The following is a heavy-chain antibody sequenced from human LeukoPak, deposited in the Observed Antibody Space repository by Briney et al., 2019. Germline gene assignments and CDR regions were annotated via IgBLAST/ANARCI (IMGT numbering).Heavy chain of an antibody. CDR2: IIPIFGTA. V-gene: IGHV1-69*05. CDR1: GGTFGSYA. J-gene: IGHJ3*02. Sequence: ASVKVSCTASGGTFGSYAITWVRQAPGQGLEWMGRIIPIFGTANYAQKFQGRVTITTDESTSTAYMELSSLRSEDTAVYYCARERTMIVAAFDIWGQGTMVTVSS. D-gene: IGHD3-22*01. CDR3: ARERTMIVAAFDI.